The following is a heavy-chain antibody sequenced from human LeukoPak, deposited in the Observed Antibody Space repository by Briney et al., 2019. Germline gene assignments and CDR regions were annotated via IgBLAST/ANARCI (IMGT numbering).Heavy chain of an antibody. J-gene: IGHJ4*02. D-gene: IGHD6-19*01. CDR2: INTGNGDT. CDR3: ARSRGGGSSGWYYFDY. Sequence: ASVKVSCKASGYTFTTYAIHWVRQAPGQRLEWLGWINTGNGDTRYSQTFQGRVTITRDTSTSTAYMELRSLRSDDTAVYYCARSRGGGSSGWYYFDYWGQGTLVTVSS. V-gene: IGHV1-3*04. CDR1: GYTFTTYA.